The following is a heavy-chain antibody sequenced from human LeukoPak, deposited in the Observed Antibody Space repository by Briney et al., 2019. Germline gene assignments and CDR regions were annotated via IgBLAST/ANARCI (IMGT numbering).Heavy chain of an antibody. V-gene: IGHV3-7*01. CDR1: GLTISSYS. J-gene: IGHJ6*03. CDR3: ARVRDGYKPPKLSSYYYMDV. Sequence: PGGSLRLSCAASGLTISSYSMNWVRQAPGKGLEWVANIKQDGSEKYYVDSVKGRFTISRDNAKNSLYLQMSSLRAEDTAVYYCARVRDGYKPPKLSSYYYMDVWGKGTTVTISS. CDR2: IKQDGSEK. D-gene: IGHD5-24*01.